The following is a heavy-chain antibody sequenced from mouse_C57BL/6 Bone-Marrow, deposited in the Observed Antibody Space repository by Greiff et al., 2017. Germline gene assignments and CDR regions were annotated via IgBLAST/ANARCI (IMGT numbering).Heavy chain of an antibody. CDR3: AREGCYYAMDY. V-gene: IGHV5-16*01. Sequence: EVKLVESEGGLVQPGSSMKLSCTASGFTFSDYYMAWVRQVPEKGLEWVANINYDGSSTYYLDSLKSRFIISRDNAKNILYLQISSLKSEDTATYYCAREGCYYAMDYWGQGTSVTVSS. J-gene: IGHJ4*01. CDR1: GFTFSDYY. CDR2: INYDGSST. D-gene: IGHD3-3*01.